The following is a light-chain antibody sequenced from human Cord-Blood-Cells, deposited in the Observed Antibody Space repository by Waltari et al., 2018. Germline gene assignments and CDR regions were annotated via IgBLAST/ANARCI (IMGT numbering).Light chain of an antibody. V-gene: IGKV1-5*01. CDR1: QSISSW. Sequence: DIQMTQSPSTLPASVGDRVTITCRASQSISSWLAWYQQKPGKATKLLIYDASSLESGVPSRFSGSGSGTEFTLTISSLQPDDFATYYCQQYNSPWTFGQGTKVEIK. J-gene: IGKJ1*01. CDR3: QQYNSPWT. CDR2: DAS.